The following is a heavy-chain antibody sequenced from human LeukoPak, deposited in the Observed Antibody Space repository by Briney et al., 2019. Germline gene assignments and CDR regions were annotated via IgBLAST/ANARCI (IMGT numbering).Heavy chain of an antibody. D-gene: IGHD1-26*01. V-gene: IGHV3-23*01. CDR1: GFTFNNYA. CDR2: ISGSGGST. Sequence: GGSLRLSCAVSGFTFNNYAMTWVRQAPGKGLEWVSRISGSGGSTYYADSVKGRFTISRDNSKNTLYLQMNSLRAEDTAVYYCAKEAVGATLGYYFDYWGQGTLVTVSS. J-gene: IGHJ4*02. CDR3: AKEAVGATLGYYFDY.